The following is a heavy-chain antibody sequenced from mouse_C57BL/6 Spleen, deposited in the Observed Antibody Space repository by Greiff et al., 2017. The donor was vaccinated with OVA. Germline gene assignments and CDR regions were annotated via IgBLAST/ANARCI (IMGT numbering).Heavy chain of an antibody. CDR3: ARSNTTVEYYFDY. J-gene: IGHJ2*01. CDR2: INPSSGYT. Sequence: QVQLKESGAELAKPGASVKLSCKASGYTFTSYWMHWVKQRPGQGLEWIGYINPSSGYTKYNQKFKDKATLTADKSSSTAYMQLSSLTYEDSAVYYCARSNTTVEYYFDYWGQGTTLTVSS. V-gene: IGHV1-7*01. D-gene: IGHD1-1*01. CDR1: GYTFTSYW.